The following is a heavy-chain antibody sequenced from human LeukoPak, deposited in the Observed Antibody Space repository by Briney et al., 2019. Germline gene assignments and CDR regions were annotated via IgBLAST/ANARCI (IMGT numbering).Heavy chain of an antibody. CDR1: GFTFSRYG. D-gene: IGHD2-15*01. Sequence: GGSLRLSCSASGFTFSRYGMFWVRQAPGKGLEYVSDVSGNGGSTDYADSVKGRFTISRDNSKNTLYLQMSSLRAEDTAVYYCVKASCSGGICYLDYWDQGTLVTVSS. CDR3: VKASCSGGICYLDY. J-gene: IGHJ4*02. CDR2: VSGNGGST. V-gene: IGHV3-64D*06.